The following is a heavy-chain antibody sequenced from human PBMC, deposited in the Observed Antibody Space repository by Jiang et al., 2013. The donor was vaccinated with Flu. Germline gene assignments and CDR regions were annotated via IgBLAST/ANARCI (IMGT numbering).Heavy chain of an antibody. CDR3: ARVRYSSGWPYYFDY. V-gene: IGHV1-3*01. D-gene: IGHD6-19*01. CDR2: INAGNGNT. Sequence: SVKVSCKASGYTFTSYAMHWVRQAPGQRLEWMGWINAGNGNTKYSQKFQGRVTITRDTSASTAYMELSSLRSEDTAVYYCARVRYSSGWPYYFDYWGQGTLVTVSS. CDR1: GYTFTSYA. J-gene: IGHJ4*02.